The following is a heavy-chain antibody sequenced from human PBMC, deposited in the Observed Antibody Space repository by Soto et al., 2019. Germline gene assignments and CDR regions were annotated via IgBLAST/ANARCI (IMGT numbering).Heavy chain of an antibody. D-gene: IGHD6-19*01. CDR1: GYTFTDYY. Sequence: QVHLVQSEAEVKKPGASVRVSCKASGYTFTDYYIHWVRQAPGLGLDRMGWTNPNSAGAHYAQKFQGRVTMTRDKSTRTLYMEVNGVRSDDTAVYFCARGGDSGWHGDGFDPWGQGTLVTVSS. CDR3: ARGGDSGWHGDGFDP. J-gene: IGHJ5*02. V-gene: IGHV1-2*02. CDR2: TNPNSAGA.